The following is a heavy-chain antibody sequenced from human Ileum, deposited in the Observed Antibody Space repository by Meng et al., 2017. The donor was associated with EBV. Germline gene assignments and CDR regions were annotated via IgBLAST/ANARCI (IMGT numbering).Heavy chain of an antibody. J-gene: IGHJ5*02. CDR1: GGSLSGYY. Sequence: QVYLQQWGAGPLKPSXTLFLTRAXYGGSLSGYYWSWIRQSPGKGLEWIGEINHGGSLNYNPSLKRRVTISIDTSKSHLSLRLTSVTAADTALYYCARGRTDYDWGSYPFNNHFDPWGQGALVTVSS. D-gene: IGHD3-16*02. CDR2: INHGGSL. CDR3: ARGRTDYDWGSYPFNNHFDP. V-gene: IGHV4-34*02.